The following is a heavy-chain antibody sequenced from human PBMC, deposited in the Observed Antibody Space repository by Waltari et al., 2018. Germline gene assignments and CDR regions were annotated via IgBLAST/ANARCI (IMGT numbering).Heavy chain of an antibody. D-gene: IGHD5-12*01. CDR3: VRGYPDIVATISDY. CDR2: FYKSGPT. CDR1: RSSIRNNNYY. J-gene: IGHJ4*02. V-gene: IGHV4-39*07. Sequence: QLQLQESGPGLVKPSETLSLTCTVSRSSIRNNNYYWGWVRQPPGKGLEWIGSFYKSGPTYYNPSLKSRVTISVDTSNNQFSLKLNSVTAADTAVYYCVRGYPDIVATISDYWGQGTLVIVSS.